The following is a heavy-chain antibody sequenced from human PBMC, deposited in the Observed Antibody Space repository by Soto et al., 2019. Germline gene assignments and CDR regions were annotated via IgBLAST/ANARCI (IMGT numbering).Heavy chain of an antibody. CDR2: ISGSGGNT. CDR3: AKEALIGYNYGYTY. V-gene: IGHV3-23*01. D-gene: IGHD5-18*01. J-gene: IGHJ4*01. CDR1: GFTFSSYA. Sequence: PGGSLRLSCAVSGFTFSSYAISWARQAPGKGLEWVSFISGSGGNTYYADSVKGRFAISRLNSKNTLFLQMNSLRAEDTAIYYGAKEALIGYNYGYTYWGQGALVTVSS.